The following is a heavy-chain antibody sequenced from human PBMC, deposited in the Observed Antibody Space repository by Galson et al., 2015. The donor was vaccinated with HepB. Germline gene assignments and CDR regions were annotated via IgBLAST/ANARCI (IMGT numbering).Heavy chain of an antibody. J-gene: IGHJ4*02. D-gene: IGHD2-2*01. CDR3: ARSRAMLDY. CDR2: INHSGST. V-gene: IGHV4-34*01. CDR1: GGSFSGYS. Sequence: LSLTCAVYGGSFSGYSWSWIRQPPGKGLEWIGEINHSGSTNYNPSLKSRVTISVDTSKNQFSLKLGSVTAADTAVYYCARSRAMLDYWGQGTLVTVSS.